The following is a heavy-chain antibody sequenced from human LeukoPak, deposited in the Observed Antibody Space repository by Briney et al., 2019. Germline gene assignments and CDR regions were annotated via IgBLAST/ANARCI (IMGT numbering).Heavy chain of an antibody. CDR3: ARDTPVGYDIVPLEY. CDR2: INPSGASA. Sequence: ASVKVPCKASGYTFTSYSIHWVRQAPGQGLEWMGIINPSGASASYAQKFQGRVTMTRDMSTGTVYLELSSLRFDDTAVYYCARDTPVGYDIVPLEYWGQGTLVTVSS. D-gene: IGHD2-15*01. CDR1: GYTFTSYS. J-gene: IGHJ4*02. V-gene: IGHV1-46*01.